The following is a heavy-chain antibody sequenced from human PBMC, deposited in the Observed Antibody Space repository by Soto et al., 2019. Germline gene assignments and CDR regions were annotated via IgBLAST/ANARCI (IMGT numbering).Heavy chain of an antibody. J-gene: IGHJ5*02. D-gene: IGHD6-13*01. CDR1: GGTFSSYA. V-gene: IGHV1-69*06. Sequence: QVQLVQSGAEVKKPGSSVKVSCKAYGGTFSSYAISWVRQAPGQGLEWMGGIIPLFGTANYAQKFQGRVTITADKSTSTDYMELSSLRSEDTAVYYCARGGGTRMYSSSWYRFWFDPWGQGTLVTVSS. CDR3: ARGGGTRMYSSSWYRFWFDP. CDR2: IIPLFGTA.